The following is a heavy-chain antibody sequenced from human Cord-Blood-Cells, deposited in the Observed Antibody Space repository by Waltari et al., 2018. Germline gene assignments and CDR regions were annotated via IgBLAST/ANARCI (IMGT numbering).Heavy chain of an antibody. D-gene: IGHD7-27*01. J-gene: IGHJ4*02. CDR2: IYHSGST. CDR3: ARALGWFDY. V-gene: IGHV4-38-2*01. CDR1: GYSISSGYY. Sequence: QVQLQESGPGLVKPSETLSLTCAVSGYSISSGYYWGWIRQPPGKGLEWIGSIYHSGSTYYNPSLKSRVTISVDTSKNQFSLKLSSVTAADTAVYYCARALGWFDYWGQGTLVTVSS.